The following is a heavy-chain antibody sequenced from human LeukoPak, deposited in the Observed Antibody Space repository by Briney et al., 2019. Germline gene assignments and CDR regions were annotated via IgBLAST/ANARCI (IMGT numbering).Heavy chain of an antibody. CDR1: GFTFSSYA. CDR2: ISYDGSNK. Sequence: TGGSLRLSCAASGFTFSSYAMHWVRQAPGKGLEWVAVISYDGSNKYYADSVKGRFTISRDNSKNTLYLQMNSLRAEDTAVYYCARDMKWELLNWFDPWGQGTLVTVSS. J-gene: IGHJ5*02. CDR3: ARDMKWELLNWFDP. V-gene: IGHV3-30*04. D-gene: IGHD1-26*01.